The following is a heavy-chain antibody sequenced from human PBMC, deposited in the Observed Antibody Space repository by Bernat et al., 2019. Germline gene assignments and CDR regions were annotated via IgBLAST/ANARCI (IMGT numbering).Heavy chain of an antibody. CDR1: GFTFSSYA. CDR2: ISGSGGST. J-gene: IGHJ4*02. V-gene: IGHV3-23*01. Sequence: EVQLLESGGGLVQPGGSLRLSCAASGFTFSSYAMSWVRQAPGKGLEWVSAISGSGGSTYSADYVKGRFTSSSNTTNNSMNLLMNSLRAEETAVYSCANPDYYDSRGDVSYFDSWGQGTLVTVSS. D-gene: IGHD3-22*01. CDR3: ANPDYYDSRGDVSYFDS.